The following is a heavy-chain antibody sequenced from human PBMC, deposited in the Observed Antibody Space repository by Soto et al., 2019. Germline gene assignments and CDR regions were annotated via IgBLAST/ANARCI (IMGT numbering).Heavy chain of an antibody. V-gene: IGHV4-39*01. J-gene: IGHJ4*02. CDR1: GGSISSSSYF. Sequence: PSETLSLTCTVSGGSISSSSYFWGWIRQPPGKGLEWIGNIYYTGSTYYNPSLKSRVTISVDTSKNQFSLKLSSVTAADTAVYYCARHPYTSGWYPFLDYWGQGTLVTVSS. D-gene: IGHD6-19*01. CDR3: ARHPYTSGWYPFLDY. CDR2: IYYTGST.